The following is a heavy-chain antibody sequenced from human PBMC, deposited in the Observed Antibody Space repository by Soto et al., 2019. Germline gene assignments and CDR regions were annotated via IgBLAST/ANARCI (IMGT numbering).Heavy chain of an antibody. J-gene: IGHJ4*02. Sequence: QLQLQESGPGLVKPSETLSLTCTVSGGSISSSSYYWGWIRQSPGKGLEWIGTIYYSGSTYYKPSLKSRVTISVDTSQNQFSLNLSSVTAADTAVYYCARIDGYNQFDYWGQGT. CDR3: ARIDGYNQFDY. CDR2: IYYSGST. V-gene: IGHV4-39*01. CDR1: GGSISSSSYY. D-gene: IGHD5-12*01.